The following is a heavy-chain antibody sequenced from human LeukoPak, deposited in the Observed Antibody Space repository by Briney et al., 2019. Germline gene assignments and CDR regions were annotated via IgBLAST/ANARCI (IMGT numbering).Heavy chain of an antibody. V-gene: IGHV3-30-3*01. D-gene: IGHD5-18*01. CDR1: GFTFSTSA. Sequence: GGSLSLSCAASGFTFSTSAMNWVRPSPSKGLEWLAVISYDGSLNYYADSVKGRFTVCRDNSNSALYLQMNSLTTEDTALYFCAKDAYSSVSPRYFDYWGQGTLVTVSS. J-gene: IGHJ4*02. CDR3: AKDAYSSVSPRYFDY. CDR2: ISYDGSLN.